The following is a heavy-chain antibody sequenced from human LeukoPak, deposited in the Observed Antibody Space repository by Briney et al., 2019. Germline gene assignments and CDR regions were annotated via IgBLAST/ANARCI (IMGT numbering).Heavy chain of an antibody. V-gene: IGHV3-15*01. J-gene: IGHJ4*02. CDR3: TSTLVL. CDR2: IKRKTDGGTT. D-gene: IGHD5/OR15-5a*01. Sequence: GGSLRLSCAASGFTFSDAWMTWVRQAPGKGLEWVGRIKRKTDGGTTDYAAPVKGRFTISRDDSKNTLYLRMNSLKTEDTAVYYCTSTLVLRGQGTLVTVSS. CDR1: GFTFSDAW.